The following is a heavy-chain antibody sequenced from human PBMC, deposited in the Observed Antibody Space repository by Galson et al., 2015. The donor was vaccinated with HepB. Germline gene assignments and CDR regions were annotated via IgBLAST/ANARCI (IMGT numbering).Heavy chain of an antibody. J-gene: IGHJ4*02. CDR2: ISYDGSNK. CDR1: GFTFSGSA. CDR3: ARGVDY. V-gene: IGHV3-30-3*01. Sequence: SLRLSCAASGFTFSGSAMHWVRQAPGKGLEWVAVISYDGSNKYYADSVKGRFTISRDNSKNTLYLQMNSLRAEDTAVYYCARGVDYWGQGTLVTVSS.